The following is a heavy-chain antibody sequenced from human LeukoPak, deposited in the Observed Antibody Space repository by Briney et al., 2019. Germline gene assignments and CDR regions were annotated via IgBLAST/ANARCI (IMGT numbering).Heavy chain of an antibody. CDR3: ARDTYYYDSSGYYYFDY. V-gene: IGHV4-59*01. D-gene: IGHD3-22*01. Sequence: SETLSLTCTVSGGSFSSYYWSWIRQPPGKGLEWIGYIYYSGSTNYNPSLKSRVTISVDTSKNQFSLKLSSVTAADTAVYSCARDTYYYDSSGYYYFDYWGQGTLVTVSS. CDR2: IYYSGST. J-gene: IGHJ4*02. CDR1: GGSFSSYY.